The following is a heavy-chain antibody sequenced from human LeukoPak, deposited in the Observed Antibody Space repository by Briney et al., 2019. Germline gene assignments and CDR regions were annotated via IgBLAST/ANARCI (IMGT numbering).Heavy chain of an antibody. CDR3: ARRGPSWFDP. CDR1: GGSISSGGYY. D-gene: IGHD3-10*01. CDR2: IYYSGST. V-gene: IGHV4-31*03. J-gene: IGHJ5*02. Sequence: SQTLSLTCTVSGGSISSGGYYWSWIRQHPGKGLEWIGYIYYSGSTYYNPSLKSRVTISVDTSKNQFSLKLSSVTAADTAVYYCARRGPSWFDPWGQGTLVTVSS.